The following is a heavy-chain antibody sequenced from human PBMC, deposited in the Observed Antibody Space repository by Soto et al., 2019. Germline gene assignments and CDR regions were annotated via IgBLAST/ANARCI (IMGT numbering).Heavy chain of an antibody. J-gene: IGHJ6*03. CDR2: INHSGST. CDR1: GGSFSGYY. CDR3: ARGVVPAADYYYYYMDV. Sequence: SETLSLTCAVYGGSFSGYYWSWIRQPPGKGLEWIGEINHSGSTNYNPSLKSRVTISVDTSKNQFSLKLSSVTAADTAVYYCARGVVPAADYYYYYMDVWGKGTTVTVSS. D-gene: IGHD2-2*01. V-gene: IGHV4-34*01.